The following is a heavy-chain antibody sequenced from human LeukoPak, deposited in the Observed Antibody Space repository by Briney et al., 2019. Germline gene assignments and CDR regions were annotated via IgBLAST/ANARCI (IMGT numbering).Heavy chain of an antibody. CDR1: GFTFSSYA. CDR3: TRSYYDYVWGSPPFDY. CDR2: ISGSGGST. V-gene: IGHV3-23*01. J-gene: IGHJ4*02. Sequence: GGSLRLSCAASGFTFSSYAMSWVRQAPGKGLEWVSAISGSGGSTYYAGSVKGRFTISRDNSKNTLYLQMNSLRAEDTAVYYCTRSYYDYVWGSPPFDYWGQGTLVTVSS. D-gene: IGHD3-16*01.